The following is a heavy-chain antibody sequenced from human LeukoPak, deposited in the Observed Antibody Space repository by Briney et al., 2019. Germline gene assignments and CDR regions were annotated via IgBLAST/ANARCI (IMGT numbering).Heavy chain of an antibody. J-gene: IGHJ1*01. CDR2: IDWDDDK. D-gene: IGHD1-26*01. Sequence: SGPTLVNPTQTLTLTCTFSGFSLGTSGMCVSWIRQPPGKALEWLARIDWDDDKYYSTSLKTRLTISKDTSKNQVVLTMTNMDPVDTATYYCARIGYTDSGSYRAEYFQHWGQGTLVTVSS. CDR1: GFSLGTSGMC. CDR3: ARIGYTDSGSYRAEYFQH. V-gene: IGHV2-70*11.